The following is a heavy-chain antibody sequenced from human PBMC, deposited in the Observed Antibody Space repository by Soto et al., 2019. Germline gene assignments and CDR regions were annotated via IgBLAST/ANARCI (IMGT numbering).Heavy chain of an antibody. V-gene: IGHV3-21*06. Sequence: AGSLKLACAASGVTFKRSSMNWVRQAPGKGLEWVSSISSTTNYIYYGDSMKGRFTISRDNAKNSLYLEMNSLRAEDTAVYYCARESEDLTSNFDYWGQGTLVTVS. CDR1: GVTFKRSS. J-gene: IGHJ4*02. CDR2: ISSTTNYI. CDR3: ARESEDLTSNFDY.